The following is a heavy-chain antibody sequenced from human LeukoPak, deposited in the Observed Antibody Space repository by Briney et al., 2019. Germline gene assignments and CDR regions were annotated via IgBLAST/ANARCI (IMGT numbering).Heavy chain of an antibody. V-gene: IGHV1-69*13. CDR1: GGSFSSDA. CDR3: ARAPGTYYHHSSDYSEGGGVDY. D-gene: IGHD3-22*01. J-gene: IGHJ4*02. Sequence: SVRVSCKASGGSFSSDAISWGRQARGQGLEWMGGIIPIFATAKYAQTFQGRGAITADESTSKAYMELSRLRSADTDVYYCARAPGTYYHHSSDYSEGGGVDYWGQGTLVTVSS. CDR2: IIPIFATA.